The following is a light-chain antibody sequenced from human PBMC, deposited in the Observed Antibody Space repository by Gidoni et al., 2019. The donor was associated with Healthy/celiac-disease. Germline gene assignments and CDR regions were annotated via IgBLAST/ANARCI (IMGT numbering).Light chain of an antibody. Sequence: QSALTQPASVSGSPGQSITISCTGTSSDIGGYNYVSWYQQHPGNAPKLMIHEVSNRPSGVSTRFSGSKSDNTASLTISGLQAEDEADYYCSSYTTSSTLVFGGGTKLTVL. V-gene: IGLV2-14*01. CDR3: SSYTTSSTLV. CDR2: EVS. CDR1: SSDIGGYNY. J-gene: IGLJ2*01.